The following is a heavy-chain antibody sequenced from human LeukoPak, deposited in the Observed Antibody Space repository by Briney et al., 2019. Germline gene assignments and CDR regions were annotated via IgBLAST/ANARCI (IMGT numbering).Heavy chain of an antibody. CDR1: GGSISSYY. CDR3: ARGGAIAAAVSFDY. V-gene: IGHV4-59*01. D-gene: IGHD6-13*01. J-gene: IGHJ4*02. Sequence: PSETLSLTCTVSGGSISSYYWSWIRQPPGKGLECIGYIYYSGSTNYNPSLKSRVTISVDTSKNQFSLKLSSVTAADTAVYYCARGGAIAAAVSFDYWGQGTLVTVSS. CDR2: IYYSGST.